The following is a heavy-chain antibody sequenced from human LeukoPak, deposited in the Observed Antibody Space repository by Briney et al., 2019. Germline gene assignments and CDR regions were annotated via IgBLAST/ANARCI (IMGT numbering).Heavy chain of an antibody. V-gene: IGHV4-59*01. D-gene: IGHD5-24*01. CDR1: GGAISYYY. CDR2: TYYTGNT. J-gene: IGHJ5*02. Sequence: SETLSLTCTVSGGAISYYYWNWIRQPPGKGLEWIGYTYYTGNTNYNPSLKSRVTISVDTSKNQFSLKLSSVTAADTAVYYCARDRLQLQSWGQGTLVTVSS. CDR3: ARDRLQLQS.